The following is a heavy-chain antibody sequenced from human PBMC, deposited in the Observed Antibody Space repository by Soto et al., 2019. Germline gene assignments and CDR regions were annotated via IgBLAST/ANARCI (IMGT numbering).Heavy chain of an antibody. J-gene: IGHJ4*02. CDR1: GFTFSSYG. CDR3: AKDRRAGGNYGFYSDF. Sequence: EVQLLESGGCLVQPGGSLRLSCAASGFTFSSYGMTWVRQAPGKGLEWVSFSSATGAGTYYADSVKGRFTISRDNSKTTLDLQMTSLRADDTAVYYCAKDRRAGGNYGFYSDFWGQGALVIVSS. V-gene: IGHV3-23*01. D-gene: IGHD1-7*01. CDR2: SSATGAGT.